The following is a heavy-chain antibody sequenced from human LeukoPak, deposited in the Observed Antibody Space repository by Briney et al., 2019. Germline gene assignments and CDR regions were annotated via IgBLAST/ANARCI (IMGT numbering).Heavy chain of an antibody. CDR2: ISSSGSTI. D-gene: IGHD6-19*01. J-gene: IGHJ6*02. Sequence: PGGSLRLSCAASGFTFSDYYMSWIRQAPGKGLEWVSYISSSGSTIYYIDSVKGRFTISRDSAKNSLYLQMNSLRAEDTAVYYCARYTSGWHYGMDVWGQGTTVTVSS. CDR1: GFTFSDYY. V-gene: IGHV3-11*01. CDR3: ARYTSGWHYGMDV.